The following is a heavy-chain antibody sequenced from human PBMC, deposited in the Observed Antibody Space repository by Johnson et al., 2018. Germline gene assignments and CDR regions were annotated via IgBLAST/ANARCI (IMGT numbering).Heavy chain of an antibody. J-gene: IGHJ1*01. Sequence: QVQLVQSGGGVVQPGRSLRLSCAASGFTFSSYGMHWVRQAPGKGLEWVAVIWYDGSNKYYADSVKGRFTISRDNSKNTLYLQMNSLRAEDTAVYYCARDNLYDYDSSAYYFGGYFQHWGQGTLVTVSA. V-gene: IGHV3-33*01. CDR2: IWYDGSNK. D-gene: IGHD3-22*01. CDR3: ARDNLYDYDSSAYYFGGYFQH. CDR1: GFTFSSYG.